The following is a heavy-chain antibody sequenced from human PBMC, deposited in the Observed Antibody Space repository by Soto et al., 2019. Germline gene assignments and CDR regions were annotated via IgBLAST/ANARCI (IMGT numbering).Heavy chain of an antibody. Sequence: LLQSGGDLVQPGGSLRLSCAASGFTFSDYAMTWVRQAPGKGLEWVSDISDGDGDTHYADSVRGRFVISRDNSKNTLFLKMNSLRAEDAAVYYCAKGRTYFDFWGQGSLVTVSS. CDR3: AKGRTYFDF. J-gene: IGHJ4*02. V-gene: IGHV3-23*01. CDR2: ISDGDGDT. CDR1: GFTFSDYA.